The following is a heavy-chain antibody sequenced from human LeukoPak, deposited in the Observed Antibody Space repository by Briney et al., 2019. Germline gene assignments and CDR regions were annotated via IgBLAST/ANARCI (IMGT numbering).Heavy chain of an antibody. J-gene: IGHJ5*02. D-gene: IGHD3-10*01. CDR2: INHSGST. CDR1: GGSFSGYY. CDR3: ASRRFGELFSS. V-gene: IGHV4-34*01. Sequence: SETLSLTCAVHGGSFSGYYWSWIRQPPGKGLEWIGEINHSGSTNYNPSLKSRVTISVNTSKNQFSLKLTSVTAADTAVYYCASRRFGELFSSWGQGTLATVSS.